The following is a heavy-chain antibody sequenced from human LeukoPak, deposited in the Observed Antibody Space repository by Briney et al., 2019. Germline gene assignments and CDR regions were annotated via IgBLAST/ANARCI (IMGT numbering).Heavy chain of an antibody. CDR3: ARLGIAVAGTGGSQH. CDR2: INHSGST. V-gene: IGHV4-34*01. Sequence: PSETLSLTCAVYGGSFSGYYWGWIRQPPGKGLEWIGEINHSGSTNYNPSLKSRVTISVDTSKNQFSLKLSSVTAADTAVYYCARLGIAVAGTGGSQHWGQGTLVTVSS. J-gene: IGHJ1*01. CDR1: GGSFSGYY. D-gene: IGHD6-19*01.